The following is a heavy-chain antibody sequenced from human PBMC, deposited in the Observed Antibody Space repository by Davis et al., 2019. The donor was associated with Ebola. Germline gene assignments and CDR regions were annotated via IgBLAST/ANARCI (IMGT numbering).Heavy chain of an antibody. Sequence: GESLKISCATSGFTFRTYDMHWVRQAPGKGLEWVAVVSYNGSHKYYADSVKGRFTISRDNSKNTLYLQMNSLRPEDTAVYFCAKDRLGGSVPIFGVVIPHGYDNWGQGTLVTVSS. D-gene: IGHD3-3*01. J-gene: IGHJ4*02. CDR2: VSYNGSHK. V-gene: IGHV3-30*18. CDR3: AKDRLGGSVPIFGVVIPHGYDN. CDR1: GFTFRTYD.